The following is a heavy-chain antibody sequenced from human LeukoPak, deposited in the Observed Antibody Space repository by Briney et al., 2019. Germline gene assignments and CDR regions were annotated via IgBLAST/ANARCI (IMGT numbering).Heavy chain of an antibody. CDR1: GGSISSYY. D-gene: IGHD1-26*01. Sequence: PSETLSLTCTVSGGSISSYYWSWIRQPAGKGLEWIGRIYTSGSTSYNPSLKSRVTMSVDTSKNQFSLKLSSVTAADTAVYYCARVGRIVGATGSLDAFDIWGQGTMVTVSS. J-gene: IGHJ3*02. CDR2: IYTSGST. V-gene: IGHV4-4*07. CDR3: ARVGRIVGATGSLDAFDI.